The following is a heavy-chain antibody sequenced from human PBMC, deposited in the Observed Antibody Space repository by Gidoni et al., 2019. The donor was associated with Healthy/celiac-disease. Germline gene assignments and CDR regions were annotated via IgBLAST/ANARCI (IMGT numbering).Heavy chain of an antibody. J-gene: IGHJ4*02. CDR1: GGSFSGYY. V-gene: IGHV4-34*01. D-gene: IGHD2-8*01. CDR2: INHSGST. CDR3: ARVKMVYAIFALDY. Sequence: QVQLQQWGAGLLKPSETLSLTCAVYGGSFSGYYWSWIRQPPGKGLEWIGEINHSGSTNYNPSLKSRVTISGDTSKNQFSLKLSSVTAADTAVYYCARVKMVYAIFALDYWGQGTLVTVSS.